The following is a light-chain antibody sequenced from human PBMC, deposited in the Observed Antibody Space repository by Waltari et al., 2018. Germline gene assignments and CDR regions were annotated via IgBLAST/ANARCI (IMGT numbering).Light chain of an antibody. CDR2: LGS. J-gene: IGKJ2*01. CDR3: MQALQTPRT. Sequence: DIVMTQSPLSLPVTPGEPASLPCRSSQSLIHSNGQNYLDWYLQKPGQSPQLLIYLGSNRASGVPDRFSGSGSGTDFTLKISRVEAEDVGVYYCMQALQTPRTFGQGTKLEIK. V-gene: IGKV2-28*01. CDR1: QSLIHSNGQNY.